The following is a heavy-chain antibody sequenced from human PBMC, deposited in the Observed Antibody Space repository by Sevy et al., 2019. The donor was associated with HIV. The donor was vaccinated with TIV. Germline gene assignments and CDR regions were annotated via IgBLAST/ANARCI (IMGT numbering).Heavy chain of an antibody. D-gene: IGHD1-26*01. CDR2: IRSNAYGGTT. CDR3: TRGSGRATSLDY. V-gene: IGHV3-49*03. CDR1: GFTFGDYA. Sequence: GGSLRLSCTASGFTFGDYAMSWFRQGPGKGLEWVGLIRSNAYGGTTEYAASVKGRFTISRDDSKSIAYLQMNSLQTEDTAVYYCTRGSGRATSLDYWGQGTLVTVSS. J-gene: IGHJ4*02.